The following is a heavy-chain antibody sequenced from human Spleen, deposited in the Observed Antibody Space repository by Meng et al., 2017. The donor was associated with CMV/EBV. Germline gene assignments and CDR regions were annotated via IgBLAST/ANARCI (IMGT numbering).Heavy chain of an antibody. V-gene: IGHV3-21*01. J-gene: IGHJ6*02. Sequence: GESLKISCAASGFSFSTYSINWVRQAPGKGLEWVSSISGGSNYIYDADSVKGRFTISRDNAKNSLYLQMNSLRVEDTAVYYCARVVVGLMAGMDVWGRGTTVTVSS. CDR1: GFSFSTYS. CDR2: ISGGSNYI. CDR3: ARVVVGLMAGMDV. D-gene: IGHD2-21*01.